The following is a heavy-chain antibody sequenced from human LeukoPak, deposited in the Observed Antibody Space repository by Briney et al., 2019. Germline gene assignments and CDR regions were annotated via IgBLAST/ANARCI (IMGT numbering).Heavy chain of an antibody. D-gene: IGHD3-10*01. J-gene: IGHJ4*02. CDR3: AKASVWTMVRVVSYFDE. Sequence: QTGGSLRLSCAASGFIFSDYGITWVRQAPGKGLEWVSGISGSGANTYFADSVKGRFTISRDNSKKTLDLQMHSLRAEDTAVYYCAKASVWTMVRVVSYFDEWGQGIQVTVSS. CDR1: GFIFSDYG. V-gene: IGHV3-23*01. CDR2: ISGSGANT.